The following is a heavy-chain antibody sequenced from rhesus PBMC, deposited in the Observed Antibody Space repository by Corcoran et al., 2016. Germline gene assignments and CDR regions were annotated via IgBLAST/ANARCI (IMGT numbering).Heavy chain of an antibody. CDR2: IHGNSAST. J-gene: IGHJ2*01. Sequence: QVQLQESGPGLVKPSETLSLPCAVSGGSISGGYYWGWIRQHPGTGLEWIGNIHGNSASTYYNPSLKSRVTISKDTSKNQFSLKLSSVTAADTAVYYCARGRAVAGSYWYFDIWGPGTPITISS. D-gene: IGHD4-29*01. V-gene: IGHV4S7*01. CDR1: GGSISGGYY. CDR3: ARGRAVAGSYWYFDI.